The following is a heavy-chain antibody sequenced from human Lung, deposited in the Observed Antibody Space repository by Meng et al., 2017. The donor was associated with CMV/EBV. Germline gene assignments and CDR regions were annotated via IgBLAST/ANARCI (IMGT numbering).Heavy chain of an antibody. D-gene: IGHD3-9*01. Sequence: SGPXLVKPTETLTLTCTVSGFSLSNARMGVSWIRQPPGKALEWLAHIFSNDEKSYSTSLKSRLTISKDTSKSQVVLTMTNMDPVDTATYYCARIVRYFDWLLGPKTHYYGMDVWXQGTTVTVSS. J-gene: IGHJ6*02. CDR2: IFSNDEK. CDR1: GFSLSNARMG. V-gene: IGHV2-26*01. CDR3: ARIVRYFDWLLGPKTHYYGMDV.